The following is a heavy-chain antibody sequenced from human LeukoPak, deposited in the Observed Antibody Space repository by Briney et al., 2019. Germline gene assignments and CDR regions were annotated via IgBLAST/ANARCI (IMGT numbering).Heavy chain of an antibody. V-gene: IGHV4-61*01. CDR2: INHSGNT. Sequence: PSETLSLTCAVSGGSISSGTYSWTWMRQPPGKGLEWIGEINHSGNTNYNPSLKSRVTISVDTSKNQFSLQVTSVTAADTAVYYCASMALDYGDGDATYWGQGTLVTVSS. CDR3: ASMALDYGDGDATY. CDR1: GGSISSGTYS. D-gene: IGHD4-17*01. J-gene: IGHJ4*02.